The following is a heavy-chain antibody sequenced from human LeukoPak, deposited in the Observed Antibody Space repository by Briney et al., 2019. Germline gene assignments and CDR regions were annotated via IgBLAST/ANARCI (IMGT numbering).Heavy chain of an antibody. V-gene: IGHV3-30*02. CDR3: AKDNTSSGWYWAFYYYYYMDV. Sequence: PGGSLRLSCAASGFTFSSYGMHWVRQAPGKGLEWVAFIRYDGSNKYYADSVKGRFTISRDNSKNTLYLQMNSLRAEDTAVYYCAKDNTSSGWYWAFYYYYYMDVWGKGTTVTISS. CDR1: GFTFSSYG. J-gene: IGHJ6*03. D-gene: IGHD6-19*01. CDR2: IRYDGSNK.